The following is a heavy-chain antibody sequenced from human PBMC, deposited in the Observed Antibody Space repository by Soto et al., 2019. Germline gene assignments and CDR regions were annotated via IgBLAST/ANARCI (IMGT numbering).Heavy chain of an antibody. CDR2: ISYDGSNK. J-gene: IGHJ4*02. CDR1: GFTFSSYG. Sequence: GGSLRLSCAASGFTFSSYGMHWVRQAPGKGLEWVAVISYDGSNKYYADSVKGRFTISRDNSENTLYLQMNSLRAEDTAVYYCAKIVEQLEPFDYWGQGTLVTVSS. D-gene: IGHD6-6*01. V-gene: IGHV3-30*18. CDR3: AKIVEQLEPFDY.